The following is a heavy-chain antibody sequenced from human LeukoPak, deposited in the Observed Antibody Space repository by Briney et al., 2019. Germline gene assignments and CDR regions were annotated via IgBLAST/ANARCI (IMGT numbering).Heavy chain of an antibody. D-gene: IGHD3-22*01. Sequence: SVKVSCKASGYTFTSYGISWVRQAPGQGLEWMGGIIPIFGTANYAQKFQGRVTITADESTSTAYMELSSLRSEDTAVYYCATRRDYDRAYYYYYMDVWGKGTTVTVSS. J-gene: IGHJ6*03. CDR2: IIPIFGTA. V-gene: IGHV1-69*13. CDR1: GYTFTSYG. CDR3: ATRRDYDRAYYYYYMDV.